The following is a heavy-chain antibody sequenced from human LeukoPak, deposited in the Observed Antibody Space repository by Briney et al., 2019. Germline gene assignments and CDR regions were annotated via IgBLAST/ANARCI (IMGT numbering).Heavy chain of an antibody. V-gene: IGHV1-2*02. J-gene: IGHJ4*02. CDR1: GYTFTSYY. D-gene: IGHD2-15*01. Sequence: ASVKVSCKASGYTFTSYYMHWVRQAPGQGLEWMGWINPNSGGTNYAQKFQGRVTMTRDTSISTAYMELSRLRSDDTAVYYCARGSLTPGERRRTFDYWGQGTLVTVSS. CDR3: ARGSLTPGERRRTFDY. CDR2: INPNSGGT.